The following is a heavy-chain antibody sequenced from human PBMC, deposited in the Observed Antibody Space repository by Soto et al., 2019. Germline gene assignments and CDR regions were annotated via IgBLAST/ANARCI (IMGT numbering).Heavy chain of an antibody. CDR1: GFTFSSYA. Sequence: EVQLLESGGGLVQPGGSLRLSCAASGFTFSSYAMSWVRQTPGKGLEWVSSISNSGGSTYYADSVKGRFTISRDNSKNTLYLQMNSLRAEDTAVYYCAKEDVGGYYYSGLWGRGTLVTVSS. CDR2: ISNSGGST. V-gene: IGHV3-23*01. J-gene: IGHJ4*02. D-gene: IGHD1-26*01. CDR3: AKEDVGGYYYSGL.